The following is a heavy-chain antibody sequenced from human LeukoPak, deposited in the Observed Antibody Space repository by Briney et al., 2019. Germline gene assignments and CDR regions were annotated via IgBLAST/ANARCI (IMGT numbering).Heavy chain of an antibody. CDR1: GDSFTSSSHH. V-gene: IGHV4-39*01. J-gene: IGHJ4*02. Sequence: SETLSLTCTVSGDSFTSSSHHWGWIRQSPGKGLEWIGSLYSGRTTYYNPTLNSRVTISLATSKNQFSLQLNSVTAADTAIYYCVRHDGRGGNTMGALDSWGQGSLVTVSS. CDR3: VRHDGRGGNTMGALDS. D-gene: IGHD3-3*01. CDR2: LYSGRTT.